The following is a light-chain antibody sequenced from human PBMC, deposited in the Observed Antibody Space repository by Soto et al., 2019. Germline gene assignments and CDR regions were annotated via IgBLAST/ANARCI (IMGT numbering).Light chain of an antibody. V-gene: IGKV1-39*01. J-gene: IGKJ4*01. CDR1: QRISAF. CDR3: QQSYRLPLT. Sequence: DIQMTQSPSSVSAFVGESVTITCHASQRISAFLNWYHQKPGKAPKLLIYSAPYLQGGVPSNFSGSGSGTDFTLSIVTLQPEDSGTYFCQQSYRLPLTFGGGTKVDIK. CDR2: SAP.